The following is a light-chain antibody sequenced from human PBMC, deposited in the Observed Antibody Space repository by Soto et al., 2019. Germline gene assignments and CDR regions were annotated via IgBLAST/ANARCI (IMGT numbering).Light chain of an antibody. J-gene: IGKJ1*01. CDR2: KAS. Sequence: DIQMTQSPSTLSASVGDRVTITCRASQSISGWLAWYQQNPGKAPKLLIYKASTLESGVPSRLSGSGSGTEFTLTISSLQPDDFATYYCQQYNNYGSWTFGQGTKVDIK. CDR3: QQYNNYGSWT. V-gene: IGKV1-5*03. CDR1: QSISGW.